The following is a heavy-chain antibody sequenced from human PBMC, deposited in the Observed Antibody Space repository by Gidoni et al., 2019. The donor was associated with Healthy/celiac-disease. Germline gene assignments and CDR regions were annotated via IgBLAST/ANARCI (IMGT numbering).Heavy chain of an antibody. CDR2: IIPIFGTA. Sequence: QVQLVQSGAEVKKPGSSVKVSCKASGGPFSSYPISWVRQAPGQGLEWMGGIIPIFGTANYAQKFQGRVTITADESTSTAYMELSSLRSEDTAVYYCARVPAAIAAAGFYNWFDPWGQGTLVTVSS. CDR1: GGPFSSYP. CDR3: ARVPAAIAAAGFYNWFDP. V-gene: IGHV1-69*01. D-gene: IGHD6-13*01. J-gene: IGHJ5*02.